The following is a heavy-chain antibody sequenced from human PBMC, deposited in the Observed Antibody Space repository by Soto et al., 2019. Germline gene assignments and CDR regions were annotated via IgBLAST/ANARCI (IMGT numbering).Heavy chain of an antibody. CDR2: ISSSSTI. J-gene: IGHJ4*02. V-gene: IGHV3-48*02. CDR3: ARDDYYDTSGYLALFDY. CDR1: GFTFSSYS. Sequence: XXSLRLSFAASGFTFSSYSMNWVLQAPGKGLEWVSYISSSSTIYYADSVKGRFTISRDNAKNSLYLQMNSLRDEETAVYYCARDDYYDTSGYLALFDYWGQGTLVTVSS. D-gene: IGHD3-22*01.